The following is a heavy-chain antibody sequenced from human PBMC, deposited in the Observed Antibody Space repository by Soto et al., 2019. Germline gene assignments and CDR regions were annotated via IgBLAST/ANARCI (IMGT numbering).Heavy chain of an antibody. CDR1: GFTFSNVW. Sequence: VPLVESGGGLVEPGGSLRLFCAASGFTFSNVWMNWVRQAPGKGLEWVGRMRSKVAGGTPAYAAPVTGRFTISTDDSKNTLYLQMNSLKTEDTAVYYCIVGGDFDYWGQGPLVTVSS. J-gene: IGHJ4*02. CDR3: IVGGDFDY. D-gene: IGHD1-26*01. V-gene: IGHV3-15*01. CDR2: MRSKVAGGTP.